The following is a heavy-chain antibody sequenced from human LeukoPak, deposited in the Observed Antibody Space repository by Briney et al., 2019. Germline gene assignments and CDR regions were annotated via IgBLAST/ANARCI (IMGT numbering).Heavy chain of an antibody. V-gene: IGHV3-30*04. CDR2: ISYDGSNK. Sequence: GRSLRLSCAASGFTFSSYAMHWVRQAPGKGLEWVAVISYDGSNKYYADSVKGRFTISRDNSKNTLYLQMNSLRAEDTAVYYCAREPQLLWFGELSDAFDIWGQGTMVTVSS. CDR1: GFTFSSYA. J-gene: IGHJ3*02. CDR3: AREPQLLWFGELSDAFDI. D-gene: IGHD3-10*01.